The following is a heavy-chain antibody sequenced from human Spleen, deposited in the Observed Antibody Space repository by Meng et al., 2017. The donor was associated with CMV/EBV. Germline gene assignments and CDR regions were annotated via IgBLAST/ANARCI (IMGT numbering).Heavy chain of an antibody. CDR2: ITGAGSA. Sequence: GESLKISCVASGITVNRDYISWVRQAPGKGLEWVSFITGAGSAYYADSVKGRFIISRDNAKNSLYLQMNSLRAEDTAVYYCARGGTNYFDYWGQGTLVTVSS. CDR1: GITVNRDY. V-gene: IGHV3-53*05. CDR3: ARGGTNYFDY. J-gene: IGHJ4*02. D-gene: IGHD1-1*01.